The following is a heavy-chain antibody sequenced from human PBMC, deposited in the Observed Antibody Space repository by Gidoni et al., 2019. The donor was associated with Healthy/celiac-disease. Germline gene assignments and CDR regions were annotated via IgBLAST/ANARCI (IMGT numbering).Heavy chain of an antibody. CDR2: INHSGST. D-gene: IGHD5-18*01. J-gene: IGHJ3*02. CDR1: GGSFSGYY. CDR3: ARRVRYSGAFDI. Sequence: QVQLQQWGAGLLKPSETLSLTCAVYGGSFSGYYWSWIRQPPGKGLEWIGEINHSGSTNYNPSLKSRVTISVDTSKNQFSLKLSSVTAADTAVYYCARRVRYSGAFDIWGQGTMVTVSS. V-gene: IGHV4-34*01.